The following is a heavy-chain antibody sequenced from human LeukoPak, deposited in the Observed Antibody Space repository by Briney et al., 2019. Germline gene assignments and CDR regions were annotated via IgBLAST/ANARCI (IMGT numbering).Heavy chain of an antibody. D-gene: IGHD1-26*01. Sequence: GGSLRLSCAASGFTLTRYWMHWVRQAPGKGLMWVSRINTDGSSTAYADSVKGRFTISRDNAKNTVYLQMNSLRAEDTAVYYCARVQNEWQLLPGFDYWGQGTLVTVSS. J-gene: IGHJ4*02. CDR2: INTDGSST. CDR1: GFTLTRYW. V-gene: IGHV3-74*01. CDR3: ARVQNEWQLLPGFDY.